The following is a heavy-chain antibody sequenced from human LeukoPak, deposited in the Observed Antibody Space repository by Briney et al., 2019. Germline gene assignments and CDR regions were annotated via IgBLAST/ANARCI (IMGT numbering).Heavy chain of an antibody. Sequence: GESLKISCKGSGYSFTSYWIGWVRQMPGKGLEWMGIIYPGDSDTRYSPSFQGQVTISADKSISTAYLQWSSLKASDTAMYYCARSPRLTMIVVVFDYWGQGTLVTVSS. V-gene: IGHV5-51*01. CDR1: GYSFTSYW. J-gene: IGHJ4*02. D-gene: IGHD3-22*01. CDR2: IYPGDSDT. CDR3: ARSPRLTMIVVVFDY.